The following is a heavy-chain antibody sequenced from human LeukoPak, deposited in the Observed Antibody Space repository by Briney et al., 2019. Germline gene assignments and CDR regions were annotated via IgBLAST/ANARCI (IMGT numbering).Heavy chain of an antibody. CDR2: ISYDGSNK. Sequence: PGGSLRLSCAASGFTFSSYGMHWVRQAPGKGLEWVAVISYDGSNKYYADSVKGRFTISRDNSKNTLYLQMNSLRAEDTAVYYCAKDGDGVRQQDYYFDYWGQGTLVTVSS. D-gene: IGHD3-3*01. V-gene: IGHV3-30*18. J-gene: IGHJ4*02. CDR3: AKDGDGVRQQDYYFDY. CDR1: GFTFSSYG.